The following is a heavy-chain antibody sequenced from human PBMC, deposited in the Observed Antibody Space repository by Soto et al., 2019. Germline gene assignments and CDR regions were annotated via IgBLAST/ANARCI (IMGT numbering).Heavy chain of an antibody. V-gene: IGHV4-31*03. CDR2: IYYSGST. Sequence: SETLSLTCTVSGGSISSGGYYWSWIRQHPGKGLEWIGYIYYSGSTYYNPSLKSRVTISVDTSKNQFSLKLSSVTAADSAVYYCARGGGDYDYYYYGMDVWGQGTTVTVSS. CDR1: GGSISSGGYY. J-gene: IGHJ6*02. D-gene: IGHD4-17*01. CDR3: ARGGGDYDYYYYGMDV.